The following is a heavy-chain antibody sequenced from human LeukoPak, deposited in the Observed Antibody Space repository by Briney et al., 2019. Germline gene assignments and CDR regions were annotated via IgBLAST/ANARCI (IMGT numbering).Heavy chain of an antibody. Sequence: GGSLRLSCAASGFTFSNYGMHWVRQAPGKGLEWVAFIRYDGTNKYYADSVKGRFTISRDNSKNTVYLQMNSLRAEDTAVYYCAKTDCTSSSCYTIDSWGQGTLVTVSS. CDR1: GFTFSNYG. D-gene: IGHD2-2*02. V-gene: IGHV3-30*02. CDR3: AKTDCTSSSCYTIDS. J-gene: IGHJ4*02. CDR2: IRYDGTNK.